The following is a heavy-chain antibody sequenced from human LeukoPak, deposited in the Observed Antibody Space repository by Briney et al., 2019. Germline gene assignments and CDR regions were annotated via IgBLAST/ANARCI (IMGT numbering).Heavy chain of an antibody. D-gene: IGHD3-10*01. CDR2: INHSGST. CDR1: GGSFSGYY. J-gene: IGHJ6*02. CDR3: ARYYGSGSYYPLYYYGMDV. Sequence: SETLSLTCAVYGGSFSGYYWSWIRQPPGKGLEWIGEINHSGSTNYNPSLKSRVTISVDTSKNQFSLKLSSVTAADTAVYYCARYYGSGSYYPLYYYGMDVWGQGTTVTVSS. V-gene: IGHV4-34*01.